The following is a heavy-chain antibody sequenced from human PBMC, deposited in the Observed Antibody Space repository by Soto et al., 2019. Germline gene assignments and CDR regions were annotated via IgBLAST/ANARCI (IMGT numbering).Heavy chain of an antibody. D-gene: IGHD1-26*01. CDR3: AKEGGLSGSYYISSSYYFAY. CDR2: ISYDGSNT. Sequence: GGSLRLSCVASGFTFSSYGMHWVRQAPGKGLEWAAIISYDGSNTYYADSVKGRFTISRDNSKNTLYLQMNSLRAEDTSVYYCAKEGGLSGSYYISSSYYFAYWGQGTLVTVSS. V-gene: IGHV3-30*18. CDR1: GFTFSSYG. J-gene: IGHJ4*02.